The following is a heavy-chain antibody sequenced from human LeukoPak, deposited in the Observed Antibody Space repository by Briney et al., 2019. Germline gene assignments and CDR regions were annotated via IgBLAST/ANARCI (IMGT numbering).Heavy chain of an antibody. CDR2: ISWNSGSI. D-gene: IGHD2-2*01. CDR1: GFAFDDYA. CDR3: TKSGCSSTACYYNK. J-gene: IGHJ4*02. Sequence: GRSLRLSCAASGFAFDDYAMHWVRQAPGKGLEWVSGISWNSGSIGYADSVKGRFTISRDNAKNSLYLQMNSLRAEDTAFYYRTKSGCSSTACYYNKWGQGTLVTVSS. V-gene: IGHV3-9*01.